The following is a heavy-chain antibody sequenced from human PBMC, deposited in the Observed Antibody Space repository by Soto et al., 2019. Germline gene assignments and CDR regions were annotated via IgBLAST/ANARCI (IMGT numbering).Heavy chain of an antibody. Sequence: QPGGSLSLSCAASGFTFSSYGMNWFRQAPGKGLEWVSYISSSSSTIYYAGSVKGRFTISRDNAKNSLYLQMNSLRAEDTAVYYCARAGKDFWSGYPDRFGELRLAYYYYYYMDVWGKGTTVTVSS. V-gene: IGHV3-48*01. CDR3: ARAGKDFWSGYPDRFGELRLAYYYYYYMDV. D-gene: IGHD3-3*01. J-gene: IGHJ6*03. CDR2: ISSSSSTI. CDR1: GFTFSSYG.